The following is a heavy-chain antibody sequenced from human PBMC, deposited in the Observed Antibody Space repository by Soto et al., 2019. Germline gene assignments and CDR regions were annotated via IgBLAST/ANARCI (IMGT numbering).Heavy chain of an antibody. CDR1: GGSFSGYY. CDR3: ATGPQRELSNWFDP. D-gene: IGHD1-1*01. J-gene: IGHJ5*02. Sequence: SETLSLTCAVSGGSFSGYYWSWIRQPPGKGLEWIGEINHSGNTNYNPSLKSRVTISVDTSKNQFSLKLSSVTAADTAVYYCATGPQRELSNWFDPWGQGTLVTVSS. CDR2: INHSGNT. V-gene: IGHV4-34*01.